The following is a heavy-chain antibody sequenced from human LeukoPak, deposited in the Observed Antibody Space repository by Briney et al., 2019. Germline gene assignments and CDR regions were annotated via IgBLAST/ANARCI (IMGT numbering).Heavy chain of an antibody. Sequence: GGSLRLSRAASGFTFSGSAMHWVRQASGKGLEWVGRIRSKANSYATAYGVSVEDRFTISRDDSKNTAYLQMNSLKTEDTAVYYCTRQGARDYGDYGYYYYYMDVWGKGTTVTVSS. CDR1: GFTFSGSA. CDR2: IRSKANSYAT. J-gene: IGHJ6*03. CDR3: TRQGARDYGDYGYYYYYMDV. D-gene: IGHD4-17*01. V-gene: IGHV3-73*01.